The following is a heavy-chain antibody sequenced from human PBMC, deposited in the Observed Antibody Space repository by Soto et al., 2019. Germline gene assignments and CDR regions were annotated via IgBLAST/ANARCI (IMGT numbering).Heavy chain of an antibody. D-gene: IGHD5-18*01. J-gene: IGHJ4*02. CDR3: ARQSGETYTPMDH. CDR1: GFSFTSQW. CDR2: VYPSDSHT. V-gene: IGHV5-51*01. Sequence: EVQLVQSGAEVKKPGESLKISCKGSGFSFTSQWIAWVRQMPGKGLEWMGTVYPSDSHTRYSPSFQGQVTISADKSISTAYLQRSSLKASDTAMYYCARQSGETYTPMDHWGQGTLVTVSS.